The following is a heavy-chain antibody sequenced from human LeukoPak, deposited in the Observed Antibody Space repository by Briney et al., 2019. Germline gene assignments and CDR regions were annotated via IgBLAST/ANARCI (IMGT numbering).Heavy chain of an antibody. CDR3: ARTYGSGTDYYFDF. CDR2: IYYSGST. CDR1: GGSISSGGYY. V-gene: IGHV4-31*03. J-gene: IGHJ4*02. D-gene: IGHD3-10*01. Sequence: SQTLSLTCTVSGGSISSGGYYWSWIRQHPGKGLEWIGYIYYSGSTYYNPSLKSRVTMSVDTSQSQFSLKLSSVTAADTAVYYCARTYGSGTDYYFDFWGQGTLVTVSS.